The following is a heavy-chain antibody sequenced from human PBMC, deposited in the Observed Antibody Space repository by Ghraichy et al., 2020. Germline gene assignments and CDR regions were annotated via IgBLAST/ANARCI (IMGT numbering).Heavy chain of an antibody. CDR3: AALGGVELAGWGA. J-gene: IGHJ5*02. CDR1: GGSMNINSFY. V-gene: IGHV4-39*01. Sequence: SETLSLTCTVSGGSMNINSFYWGWIRQPPGKGLEWIGMAYYDGSTYYNPSLKSGFTVSVDTARIQSSLKLKSVTATDTAVYYCAALGGVELAGWGAWGQGTLVTVSS. D-gene: IGHD1-1*01. CDR2: AYYDGST.